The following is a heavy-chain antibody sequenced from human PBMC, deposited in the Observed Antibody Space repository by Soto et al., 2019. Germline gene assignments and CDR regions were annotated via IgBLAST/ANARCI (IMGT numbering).Heavy chain of an antibody. CDR1: GFTFSTYG. CDR2: MSYDGTKQ. V-gene: IGHV3-30*18. Sequence: PVGSLRLSCAASGFTFSTYGMHWVRQAPDKGLEWVAAMSYDGTKQYYVDSVKGRFTISRDNSRNTLFLQVNSLRDEDTAVYYCAKEYGSTWIDHWGQGTLVTVSS. J-gene: IGHJ4*02. CDR3: AKEYGSTWIDH. D-gene: IGHD6-13*01.